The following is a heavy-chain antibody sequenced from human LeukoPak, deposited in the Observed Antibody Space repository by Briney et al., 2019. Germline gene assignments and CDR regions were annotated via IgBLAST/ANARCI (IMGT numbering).Heavy chain of an antibody. Sequence: SETLSLTCTVSGGSISSSDNYWGWIRQPPGKGLEWIATISYSGSTFYKSSLKSRVTISVDTSKAQFSLKLSSVTAADTAVYYCARHRIPATLGFDIWGQGTMVTVSS. CDR3: ARHRIPATLGFDI. CDR1: GGSISSSDNY. D-gene: IGHD2-2*01. J-gene: IGHJ3*02. V-gene: IGHV4-39*01. CDR2: ISYSGST.